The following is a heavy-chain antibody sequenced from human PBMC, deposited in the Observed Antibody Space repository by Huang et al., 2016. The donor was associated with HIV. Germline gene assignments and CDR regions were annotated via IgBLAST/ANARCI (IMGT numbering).Heavy chain of an antibody. CDR2: ISTGGTIK. D-gene: IGHD3-10*01. CDR1: GFAFSSLA. CDR3: ARTGSYYYGSGIYHFGDY. J-gene: IGHJ4*02. V-gene: IGHV3-30*01. Sequence: QVQLVESGGGVVQPGRSLSLSCADSGFAFSSLAMHCIRQAPGKCLQLLAVISTGGTIKNYADCVGGRFTLSRDNSKGTVYLQMNSLRPEDTAIYSCARTGSYYYGSGIYHFGDYWGQGTLVTVSS.